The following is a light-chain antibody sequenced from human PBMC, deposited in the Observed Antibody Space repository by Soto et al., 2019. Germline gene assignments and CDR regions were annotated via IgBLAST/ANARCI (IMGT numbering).Light chain of an antibody. J-gene: IGKJ2*01. CDR2: GAS. Sequence: EIVMSQSPATLSVSPGERATLSCRASQSVRNNLAWYQQRPGQAPRLLMYGASTRPSGIPARFTGGGSGTDFTLPITSLQSEDFAVYYCQQYDSYMYAFGQGTKVDIK. CDR1: QSVRNN. CDR3: QQYDSYMYA. V-gene: IGKV3-15*01.